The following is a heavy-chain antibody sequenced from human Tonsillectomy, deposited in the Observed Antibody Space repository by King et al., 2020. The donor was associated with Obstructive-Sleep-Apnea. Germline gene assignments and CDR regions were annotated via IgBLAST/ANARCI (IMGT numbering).Heavy chain of an antibody. Sequence: VQLQESGPGLVKPSGTLALTCAVSGGSIGSNNWWSWVRQAPGKGLEGMGEIYHSGSTKYNPSLKSRVTISVDKSKNQFSLKLSSVTAADTAVYYCAREHYDFWSGYSGRYGLDVWGQGTTVTVSS. CDR3: AREHYDFWSGYSGRYGLDV. CDR1: GGSIGSNNW. J-gene: IGHJ6*02. CDR2: IYHSGST. D-gene: IGHD3-3*01. V-gene: IGHV4-4*02.